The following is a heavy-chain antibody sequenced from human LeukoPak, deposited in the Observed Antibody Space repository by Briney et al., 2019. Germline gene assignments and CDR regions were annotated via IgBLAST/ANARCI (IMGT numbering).Heavy chain of an antibody. CDR3: AKGASSTWYPYFDN. CDR1: GFSFDDYG. D-gene: IGHD2-15*01. V-gene: IGHV3-9*01. CDR2: ITYNSGSV. Sequence: QTGGSLRLSCAGSGFSFDDYGMHWVRQVQGKGLEWVAGITYNSGSVNYVDSVKGRFTISRDNAKSSLYLQMNSLRPEDTALYYCAKGASSTWYPYFDNWGQGILVTVSS. J-gene: IGHJ4*02.